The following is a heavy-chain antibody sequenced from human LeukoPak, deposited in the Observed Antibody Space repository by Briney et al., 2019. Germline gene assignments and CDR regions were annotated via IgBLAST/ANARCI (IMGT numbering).Heavy chain of an antibody. CDR2: IDSDGSDT. Sequence: GGSLRLSCEDSGFTFTTYWMHWVRQAPGKGLVWVSRIDSDGSDTIYADSVKGRFTVSRDNAKNTVFLQMNSLRAEDTAVYYCARGGANHGFDIWGQGTMVTVSS. CDR3: ARGGANHGFDI. D-gene: IGHD1-26*01. CDR1: GFTFTTYW. J-gene: IGHJ3*02. V-gene: IGHV3-74*01.